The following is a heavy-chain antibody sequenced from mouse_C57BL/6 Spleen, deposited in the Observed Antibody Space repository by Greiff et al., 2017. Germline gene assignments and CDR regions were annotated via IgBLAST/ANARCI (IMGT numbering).Heavy chain of an antibody. V-gene: IGHV1-15*01. Sequence: QVQLQQSGAELVRPGASVTLSCKASGYTFTDYEMHWVKQTPVHGLEWIGAIDPETGGTAYNQKFKGKAILTADKSSSTAYMELRSLTSEDSAVYYCTGYYYGSSYYFDVWGTGTTVTVSS. D-gene: IGHD1-1*01. CDR3: TGYYYGSSYYFDV. CDR2: IDPETGGT. J-gene: IGHJ1*03. CDR1: GYTFTDYE.